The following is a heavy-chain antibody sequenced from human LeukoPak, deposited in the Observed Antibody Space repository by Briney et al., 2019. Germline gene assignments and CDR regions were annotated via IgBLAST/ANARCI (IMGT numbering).Heavy chain of an antibody. CDR3: GKTDIYFNPIDY. CDR1: GGSFSGYY. J-gene: IGHJ4*02. D-gene: IGHD3-9*01. V-gene: IGHV4-34*01. CDR2: IHRAGRT. Sequence: SETLSLTCAVYGGSFSGYYWSWTRQPPGQGLEWIGEIHRAGRTRYNPSLKSRVTISMDYSKNQFSLKLTSVTAADTAIYYCGKTDIYFNPIDYWGPGSLVTVSS.